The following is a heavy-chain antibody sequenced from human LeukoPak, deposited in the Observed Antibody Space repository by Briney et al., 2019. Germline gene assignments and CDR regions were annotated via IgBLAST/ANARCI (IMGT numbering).Heavy chain of an antibody. Sequence: ASVKVSCKASGYTFSGYYMHWVRQAPGQGLEWMGWINPNSGGTNYAQKFQGRVTMTRDTSISTAYMELSSLRSEDTAVYYCARDQRYYDSSGYYDHPQNDAFDIWGQGTMVTVSS. D-gene: IGHD3-22*01. V-gene: IGHV1-2*02. CDR3: ARDQRYYDSSGYYDHPQNDAFDI. J-gene: IGHJ3*02. CDR2: INPNSGGT. CDR1: GYTFSGYY.